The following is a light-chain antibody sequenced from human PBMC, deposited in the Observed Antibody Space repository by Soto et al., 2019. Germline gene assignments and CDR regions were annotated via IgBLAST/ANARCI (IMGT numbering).Light chain of an antibody. CDR2: GAS. CDR3: QQYNTWLWT. Sequence: EVVMTQSPATLSVSPGEGTTLSCRTSESDNANLAWYQQKPGQATRLLIHGASNRATGIPARFSGSGFGTEFILTISSLQSEDFAVYYCQQYNTWLWTFGQGTKVEI. J-gene: IGKJ1*01. CDR1: ESDNAN. V-gene: IGKV3-15*01.